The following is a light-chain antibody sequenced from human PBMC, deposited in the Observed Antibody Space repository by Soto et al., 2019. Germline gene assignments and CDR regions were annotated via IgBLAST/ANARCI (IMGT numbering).Light chain of an antibody. CDR3: QQSYRTPPS. CDR1: QSISSY. J-gene: IGKJ2*01. CDR2: AAS. V-gene: IGKV1-39*01. Sequence: DIQMTQSPSSLSASVGDRVTITCRASQSISSYLNWYQQQPGKAPKLLIYAASSLQSGVPSRFSGSGAGTDFTLTISSLQPEDFATDYCQQSYRTPPSFGQGTKLEIK.